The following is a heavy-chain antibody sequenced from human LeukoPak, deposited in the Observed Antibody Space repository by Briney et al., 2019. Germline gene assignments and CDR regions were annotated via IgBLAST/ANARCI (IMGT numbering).Heavy chain of an antibody. CDR1: GGSIISYY. D-gene: IGHD2-21*02. J-gene: IGHJ6*03. CDR2: LYTSEST. V-gene: IGHV4-4*07. Sequence: ETLSLPCSVSGGSIISYYWSWIRQPAGKGLEGLGRLYTSESTNYNPSLKSRVTISVDKSKNHFSLRLSSVTAADTAVYYCAREEVTSSNYYYYYMDVWGKGTTVTVSS. CDR3: AREEVTSSNYYYYYMDV.